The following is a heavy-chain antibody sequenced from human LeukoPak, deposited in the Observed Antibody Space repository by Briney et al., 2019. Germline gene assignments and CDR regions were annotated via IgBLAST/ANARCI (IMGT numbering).Heavy chain of an antibody. CDR3: ARINWNDIRTGLDP. D-gene: IGHD1-20*01. V-gene: IGHV1-18*01. CDR2: ISAYNGNT. Sequence: ASVKVSCKASGYTFTSYGISWVRQAPGQGLEWMGWISAYNGNTNYAQKLQGRVTMTTDTSTSTAYMELRSLRSDDTAVYYCARINWNDIRTGLDPWGQGTLVTVSS. J-gene: IGHJ5*02. CDR1: GYTFTSYG.